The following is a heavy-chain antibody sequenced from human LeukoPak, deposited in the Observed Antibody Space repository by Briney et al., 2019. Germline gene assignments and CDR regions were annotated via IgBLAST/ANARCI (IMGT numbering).Heavy chain of an antibody. D-gene: IGHD3-3*01. J-gene: IGHJ4*02. CDR3: VRGFNDFWSGSQLEY. Sequence: GGSLRLSCAASGFIFGGYAMHWVRQAPGKGLQWLSVISYDGGKTYYADSVEGRFTISRDNSKSTVYLEINSLRAEDTAIYYCVRGFNDFWSGSQLEYWGEGTLVTVSS. V-gene: IGHV3-30-3*01. CDR2: ISYDGGKT. CDR1: GFIFGGYA.